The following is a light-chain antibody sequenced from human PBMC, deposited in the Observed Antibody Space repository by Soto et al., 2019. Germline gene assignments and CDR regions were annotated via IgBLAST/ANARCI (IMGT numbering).Light chain of an antibody. CDR1: QSVRGN. Sequence: EIVLTQFPATLSVSPGERATLSCRASQSVRGNLAWYQQRPGQAPILLIYDASTRATGLPARFSGSGSGTEFTLTISSLQSEDFAVYYCQQYNNWPRTFGQGTKVDIK. J-gene: IGKJ1*01. CDR2: DAS. CDR3: QQYNNWPRT. V-gene: IGKV3-15*01.